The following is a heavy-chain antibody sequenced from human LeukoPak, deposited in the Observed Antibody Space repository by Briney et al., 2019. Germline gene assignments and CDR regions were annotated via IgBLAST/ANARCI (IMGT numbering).Heavy chain of an antibody. J-gene: IGHJ3*02. V-gene: IGHV3-33*01. CDR1: GFTFTSYG. D-gene: IGHD1-14*01. Sequence: PGGSLRLSCAASGFTFTSYGMHWVRQAPGKGLEWVAVLWYDGSNQYYADSVQGRFIISRDNSKNTLYLQMNSPRAEDTAVYYCARDGYNVAFDIWGQGTMVTVSS. CDR2: LWYDGSNQ. CDR3: ARDGYNVAFDI.